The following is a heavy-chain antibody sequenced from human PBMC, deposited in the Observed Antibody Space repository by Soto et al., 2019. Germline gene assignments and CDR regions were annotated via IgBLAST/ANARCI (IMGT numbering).Heavy chain of an antibody. CDR3: TRELFWFGESREAFYSYAMDV. V-gene: IGHV3-72*01. CDR2: SKNKPNGYTP. J-gene: IGHJ6*02. CDR1: GFIFSDHY. Sequence: PGGSLRLSCAASGFIFSDHYMDWVRQAPGKGLQWVGRSKNKPNGYTPEYAASVRDRFTISRDVSKNSLYLHMNNLRTEDTAVYYCTRELFWFGESREAFYSYAMDVWGPGTTVTVSS. D-gene: IGHD3-10*01.